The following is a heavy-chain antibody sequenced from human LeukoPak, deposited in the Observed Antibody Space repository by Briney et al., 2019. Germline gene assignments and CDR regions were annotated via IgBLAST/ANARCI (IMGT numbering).Heavy chain of an antibody. Sequence: PGGSLRLSCAASGFTFSSYAMSWVRQAPGKGLEWVANIKQDGSEKYYVDSVKGRFTISRDNAKNSLYLQMNSLRAEDTAVYYCARLGYCSSTSCYDNDAFDIWGQGTMATVSS. CDR2: IKQDGSEK. CDR3: ARLGYCSSTSCYDNDAFDI. V-gene: IGHV3-7*01. J-gene: IGHJ3*02. CDR1: GFTFSSYA. D-gene: IGHD2-2*03.